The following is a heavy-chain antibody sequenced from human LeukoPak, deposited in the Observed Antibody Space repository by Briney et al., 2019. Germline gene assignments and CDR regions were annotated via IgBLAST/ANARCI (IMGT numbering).Heavy chain of an antibody. CDR1: GGSISSSSYY. CDR2: IYYSGST. Sequence: SETLSLTCTVSGGSISSSSYYWGWIRQPPGKGLEWIGSIYYSGSTYYNPSLKSRVTISVDTSKNQFSLKLSSVTAADTAVYYCARGRVFYGMDVWGQGTTVTVSS. D-gene: IGHD2-8*01. V-gene: IGHV4-39*07. CDR3: ARGRVFYGMDV. J-gene: IGHJ6*02.